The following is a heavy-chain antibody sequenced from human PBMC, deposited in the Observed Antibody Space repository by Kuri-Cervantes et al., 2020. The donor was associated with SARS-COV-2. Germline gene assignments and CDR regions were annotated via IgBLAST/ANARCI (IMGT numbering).Heavy chain of an antibody. CDR1: GYTFTSYG. V-gene: IGHV1-18*04. CDR2: ISAYNGNT. J-gene: IGHJ5*02. D-gene: IGHD2-15*01. Sequence: ASVKVSCKASGYTFTSYGISWVRQAPGQGLEWMGWISAYNGNTNYAQKLQGRVTMTTDTSTSTAYMELRSLRSDDTAVYYCARELPLGSGGNYNWFDPWGQGTLVTVSS. CDR3: ARELPLGSGGNYNWFDP.